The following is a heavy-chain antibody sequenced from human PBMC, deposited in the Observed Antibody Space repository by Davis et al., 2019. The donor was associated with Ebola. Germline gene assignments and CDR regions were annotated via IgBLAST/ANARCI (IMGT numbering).Heavy chain of an antibody. CDR3: ASAIADYCSGGSCFDY. CDR2: ISYDGSNK. CDR1: GFTFSSYA. Sequence: GESLKISCAASGFTFSSYAMHWVRQAPGKGLEWVAVISYDGSNKYYADSVKGRFTISRDNSKNTLYLQMNSLRAEDTAVYYCASAIADYCSGGSCFDYWGQGTLVTVSS. J-gene: IGHJ4*02. D-gene: IGHD2-15*01. V-gene: IGHV3-30-3*01.